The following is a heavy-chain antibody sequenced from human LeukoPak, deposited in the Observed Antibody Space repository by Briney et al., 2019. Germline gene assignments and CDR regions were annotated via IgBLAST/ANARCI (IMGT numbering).Heavy chain of an antibody. D-gene: IGHD6-13*01. J-gene: IGHJ5*02. CDR3: ARDEIKYSSSWYDGWFDP. Sequence: ASVKVSCKASGYTFTSYGISWVRQAPGQGLEWMVWISAYNGNTNYAQELQGRVTMTTDTSTSTAYMELWSLRSDDTAVYYCARDEIKYSSSWYDGWFDPWGQGTLVTVSS. V-gene: IGHV1-18*01. CDR1: GYTFTSYG. CDR2: ISAYNGNT.